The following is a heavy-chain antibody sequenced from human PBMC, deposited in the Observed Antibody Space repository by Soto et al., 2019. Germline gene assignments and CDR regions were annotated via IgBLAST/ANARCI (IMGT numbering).Heavy chain of an antibody. V-gene: IGHV3-53*04. CDR3: ARGPTYYDILTVDY. CDR1: GFTVSSNY. D-gene: IGHD3-9*01. CDR2: IYSGGST. J-gene: IGHJ4*02. Sequence: EVQLVESGGGLVQPGGSLRLSCAASGFTVSSNYMSWVRQAPGKGLEWVSVIYSGGSTYYADSVKGRFTISRHNSKHTLYLQMNSLRAEDTAVYYCARGPTYYDILTVDYWGQGTLVTVSS.